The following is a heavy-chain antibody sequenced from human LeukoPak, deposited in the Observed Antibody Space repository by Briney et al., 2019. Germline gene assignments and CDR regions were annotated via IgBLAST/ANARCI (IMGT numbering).Heavy chain of an antibody. CDR2: ISGSGGST. CDR3: ARDRVGAVITILDAFDI. V-gene: IGHV3-23*01. D-gene: IGHD3-22*01. Sequence: GGSLRLSCAASGFTFSSYAMSWVRQSPGKGLEWVSAISGSGGSTYYADSVKGRFTISRDNSKNTLYLQMNSLRAEDTAVYYCARDRVGAVITILDAFDIWGQGTMVTVSS. CDR1: GFTFSSYA. J-gene: IGHJ3*02.